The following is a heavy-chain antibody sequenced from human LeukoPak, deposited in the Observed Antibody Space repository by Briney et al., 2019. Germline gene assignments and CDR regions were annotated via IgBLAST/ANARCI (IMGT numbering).Heavy chain of an antibody. V-gene: IGHV4-39*07. CDR2: IYYSGST. CDR1: GGSISSSSYY. J-gene: IGHJ3*02. D-gene: IGHD6-19*01. CDR3: ARKVAVAKGMNAFDI. Sequence: PSETLSLTCTVSGGSISSSSYYWGWIRQPPGKGLEWIGSIYYSGSTYYNPSLKSRVAISVDTSKNQFSLKLSSVTAADTAVYYCARKVAVAKGMNAFDIWGQGTMVTVSS.